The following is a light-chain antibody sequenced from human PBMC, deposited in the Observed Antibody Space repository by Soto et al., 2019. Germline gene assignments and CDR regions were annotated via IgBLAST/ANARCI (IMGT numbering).Light chain of an antibody. CDR2: EVS. Sequence: QSALTQPPSASGSPGQSVTISCTGTSSDVGGYNYVSWYQQHPGKAPKLLIHEVSKRPSGVPDRFSGSKSGNTDSLTVSGXXXXXXXDYXCSSNAGSNNFVFGTGTKV. CDR3: SSNAGSNNFV. CDR1: SSDVGGYNY. J-gene: IGLJ1*01. V-gene: IGLV2-8*01.